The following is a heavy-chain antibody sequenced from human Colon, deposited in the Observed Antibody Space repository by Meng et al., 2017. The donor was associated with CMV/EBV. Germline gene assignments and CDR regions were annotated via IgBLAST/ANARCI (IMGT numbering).Heavy chain of an antibody. CDR3: ARPPLGIQIWLFLEL. V-gene: IGHV3-23*01. D-gene: IGHD5-18*01. J-gene: IGHJ4*02. Sequence: GESLKISCEVSGFTFRSYSMSWVRQAPGRGLEWVGFISASGATIEYRDSVKGRFTISRDNSKDTLYLQMTSLRDDDTAVYFCARPPLGIQIWLFLELRGQGTRVTVSS. CDR2: ISASGATI. CDR1: GFTFRSYS.